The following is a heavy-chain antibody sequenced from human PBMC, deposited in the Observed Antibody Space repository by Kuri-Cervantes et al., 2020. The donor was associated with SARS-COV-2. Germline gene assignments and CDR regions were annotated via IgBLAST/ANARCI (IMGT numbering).Heavy chain of an antibody. CDR1: GFTFSSYE. V-gene: IGHV3-48*03. CDR3: ATNSGTYINAFDI. Sequence: LSLTCAASGFTFSSYEMNWVRQAPGKGLEWVSYISSSGSTIYYADSVKGRFTISRDNGMKSLYLHMDRLRVEDTAIYFCATNSGTYINAFDIWGLGTMVTVSS. J-gene: IGHJ3*02. D-gene: IGHD1-26*01. CDR2: ISSSGSTI.